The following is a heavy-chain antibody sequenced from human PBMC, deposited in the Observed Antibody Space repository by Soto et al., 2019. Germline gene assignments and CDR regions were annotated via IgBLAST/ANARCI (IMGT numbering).Heavy chain of an antibody. Sequence: TLSLTCTVSGGSISGDGYYWSWIRQHPGKGLEWIGYIYYSGRTYYNPSLKSRVNISVDTSKSQFSLKLSRVTAADTALYYCARERTNGNWYDXWGQATLVTVSX. D-gene: IGHD1-7*01. V-gene: IGHV4-31*03. CDR2: IYYSGRT. CDR1: GGSISGDGYY. CDR3: ARERTNGNWYDX. J-gene: IGHJ4*02.